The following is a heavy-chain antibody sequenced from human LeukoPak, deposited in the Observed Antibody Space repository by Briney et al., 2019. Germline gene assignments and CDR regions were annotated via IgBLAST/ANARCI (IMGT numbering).Heavy chain of an antibody. J-gene: IGHJ3*02. Sequence: SETLFLTCTVSGGSISSYYWSWIRQPPGKGLEWIGYIYYSGSTNYNPSLKSRVTISVDTSKNQFSLKLSSVTAADTAVYYCARDPSPLDAFDIWGQGTMVTVSS. V-gene: IGHV4-59*01. CDR2: IYYSGST. CDR1: GGSISSYY. CDR3: ARDPSPLDAFDI.